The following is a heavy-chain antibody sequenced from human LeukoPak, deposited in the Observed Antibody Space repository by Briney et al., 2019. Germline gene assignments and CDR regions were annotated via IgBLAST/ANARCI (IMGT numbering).Heavy chain of an antibody. J-gene: IGHJ4*02. CDR3: ARSISGRSGSRGGRYYFDF. V-gene: IGHV3-23*01. CDR1: GFTFSSDA. CDR2: IGPSGST. Sequence: GGSLRLSCEASGFTFSSDAMSWVRQAPGRGLEWVAAIGPSGSTYYADSVKGRFSISRDNSKDTLNLQMNSLRVDDTAIYYSARSISGRSGSRGGRYYFDFWGQGGPGTVSS. D-gene: IGHD1-26*01.